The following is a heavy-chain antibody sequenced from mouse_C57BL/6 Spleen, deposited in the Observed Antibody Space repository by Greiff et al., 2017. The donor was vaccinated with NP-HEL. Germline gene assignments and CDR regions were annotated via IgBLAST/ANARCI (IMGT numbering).Heavy chain of an antibody. V-gene: IGHV1-72*01. CDR3: ARWSSTMVTTSYYFDY. D-gene: IGHD2-2*01. CDR2: IDPNSGGT. CDR1: GYTFTSYW. Sequence: VQLQQSGAELVKPGASVKLSCKASGYTFTSYWMHWVKQRPGRGLEWIGRIDPNSGGTKYNEKFKSKATLTVDKPSSTAYMQLSSLTSEDSAVYDCARWSSTMVTTSYYFDYWGQGTTLTVSS. J-gene: IGHJ2*01.